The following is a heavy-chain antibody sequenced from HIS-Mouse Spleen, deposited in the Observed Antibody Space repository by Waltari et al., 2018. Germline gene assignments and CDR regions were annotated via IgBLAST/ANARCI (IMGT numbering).Heavy chain of an antibody. Sequence: QLHLQESGPGLVKPSETLSLTCPVSGGSISSRSYCWGWIRQPPGKGLEWIGSIYYSGSTYYNPSLKSRVTISVDTSKNQFSLKLSSVTAADTAVYYCAREIPYSSSWYDWYFDLWGRGTLVTVSS. J-gene: IGHJ2*01. V-gene: IGHV4-39*07. CDR3: AREIPYSSSWYDWYFDL. CDR1: GGSISSRSYC. D-gene: IGHD6-13*01. CDR2: IYYSGST.